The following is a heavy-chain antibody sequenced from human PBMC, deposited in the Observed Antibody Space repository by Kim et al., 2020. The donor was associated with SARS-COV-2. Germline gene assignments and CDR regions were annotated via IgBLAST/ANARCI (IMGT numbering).Heavy chain of an antibody. CDR1: GFTFSSYA. D-gene: IGHD6-13*01. CDR3: ARESIAAAGPFDY. J-gene: IGHJ4*02. Sequence: GGSLRLSCAASGFTFSSYAIHWVRQAPGNGLEWVAVISYDGSNKYYVDSVKGRFTISRDNSKNTLYLQMNSLRAEDTAVYYCARESIAAAGPFDYWGQGTLVTVSS. CDR2: ISYDGSNK. V-gene: IGHV3-30*14.